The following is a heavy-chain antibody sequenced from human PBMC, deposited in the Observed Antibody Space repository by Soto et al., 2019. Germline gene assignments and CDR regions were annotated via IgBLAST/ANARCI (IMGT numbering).Heavy chain of an antibody. CDR2: ISGSGGST. CDR3: AKDSPVRFLEWFRAQNYYYYGMDV. J-gene: IGHJ6*02. CDR1: GFTFSSYA. D-gene: IGHD3-3*01. V-gene: IGHV3-23*01. Sequence: AGGSLRLSCAASGFTFSSYAMSWVRQAPGKGLEWVSAISGSGGSTYYADSVKGRFTISRDNSKNTLYLQMNSLRAEDTAVYYCAKDSPVRFLEWFRAQNYYYYGMDVWGQGTTVTVSS.